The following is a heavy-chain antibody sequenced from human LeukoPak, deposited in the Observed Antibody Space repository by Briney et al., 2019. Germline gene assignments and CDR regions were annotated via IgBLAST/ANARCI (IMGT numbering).Heavy chain of an antibody. CDR3: ARLGYCSGGRCTAYYYYGMDV. V-gene: IGHV3-30*03. J-gene: IGHJ6*02. CDR1: DFTFSSSG. Sequence: GRSLRLSCAASDFTFSSSGMHWVRQAPGKGLEWVAVISYDGSNKYYVDSVKGRFTISRDNSKNTLCLQMNSLRAEDTAVYYCARLGYCSGGRCTAYYYYGMDVWGQGTTVTVSS. D-gene: IGHD2-15*01. CDR2: ISYDGSNK.